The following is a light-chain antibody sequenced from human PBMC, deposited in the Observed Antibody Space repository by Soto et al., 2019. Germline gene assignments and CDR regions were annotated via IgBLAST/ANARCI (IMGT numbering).Light chain of an antibody. CDR2: DAS. Sequence: EVVMTQSPATLSVSPGERATLSCRASQSVGSNLAWYQQKPGQAPRLLIYDASTRATGIPARFSGSGSGTEFSLPISSLQSADFVVYYCQQYDSWPPAFGGGTKVDIK. J-gene: IGKJ4*01. CDR1: QSVGSN. CDR3: QQYDSWPPA. V-gene: IGKV3D-15*01.